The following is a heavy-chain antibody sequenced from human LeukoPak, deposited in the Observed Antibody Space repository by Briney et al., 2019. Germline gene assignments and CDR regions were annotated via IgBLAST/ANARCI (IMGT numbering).Heavy chain of an antibody. CDR1: GFTFSSYS. V-gene: IGHV3-48*04. CDR3: ARDQYDSSGYFLGAFDI. CDR2: ISSSSSTI. D-gene: IGHD3-22*01. Sequence: GGSLRLSCAASGFTFSSYSMNWVRQAPGKGLEWVSYISSSSSTIYYADSVKGRFTISRDNAKNSLYLQMNSLRAEDTAVYYCARDQYDSSGYFLGAFDIWGQGTMVTVSS. J-gene: IGHJ3*02.